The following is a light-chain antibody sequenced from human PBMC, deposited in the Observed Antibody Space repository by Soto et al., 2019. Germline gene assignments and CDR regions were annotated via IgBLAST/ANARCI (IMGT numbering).Light chain of an antibody. CDR1: SSDVGGYNY. Sequence: QSALTQPASVSGSPGQSITISCTGTSSDVGGYNYVSWYQQHPGKAPKLMIYDVSNRPSGVSNRFSGSKSGNTASLTISWLQAEDAADYYCSSYTSSSVVFGGGTKLTVL. J-gene: IGLJ2*01. CDR3: SSYTSSSVV. CDR2: DVS. V-gene: IGLV2-14*01.